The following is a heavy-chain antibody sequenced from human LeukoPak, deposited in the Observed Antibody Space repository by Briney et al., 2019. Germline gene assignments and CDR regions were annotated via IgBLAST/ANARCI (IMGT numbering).Heavy chain of an antibody. CDR2: ISSSSSYI. D-gene: IGHD4-17*01. J-gene: IGHJ2*01. Sequence: GGSLRLSCAASGFTFSSYSMNWVRQAPGKGLEWVSSISSSSSYIYYADSVKGRFTISRDNAKNSLYLQMNSLRAEDTAVYYCASALTVSWYFDLWGRGTLVTVSS. CDR3: ASALTVSWYFDL. CDR1: GFTFSSYS. V-gene: IGHV3-21*01.